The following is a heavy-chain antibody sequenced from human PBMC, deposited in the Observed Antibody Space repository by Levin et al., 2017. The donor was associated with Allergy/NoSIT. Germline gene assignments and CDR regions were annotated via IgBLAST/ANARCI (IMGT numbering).Heavy chain of an antibody. V-gene: IGHV3-33*01. CDR3: AREENADYGDFPFPNYFDY. D-gene: IGHD4-17*01. CDR2: IWYDGSNK. J-gene: IGHJ4*02. Sequence: GESLKISCAASGFTFSSYGMHWVRQAPGKGLEWVAVIWYDGSNKYYADSVKGRFTISRDNSKNTLYLQMNSLRAEDTAVYYCAREENADYGDFPFPNYFDYWGQGTLVTVSS. CDR1: GFTFSSYG.